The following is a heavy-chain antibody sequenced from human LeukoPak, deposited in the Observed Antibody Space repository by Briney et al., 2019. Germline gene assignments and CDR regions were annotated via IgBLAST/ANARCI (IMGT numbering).Heavy chain of an antibody. Sequence: SETLSLTCAVYGGSFSGYYWSWIRQPPGKGLEWIGEVNHSGSTNYNPSLKSRVTISVDTSKNQFSLKLSSVTAADTAVYYCARGLLYGDDDYWGQGTLVTVSS. CDR3: ARGLLYGDDDY. CDR2: VNHSGST. V-gene: IGHV4-34*01. J-gene: IGHJ4*02. CDR1: GGSFSGYY. D-gene: IGHD4-17*01.